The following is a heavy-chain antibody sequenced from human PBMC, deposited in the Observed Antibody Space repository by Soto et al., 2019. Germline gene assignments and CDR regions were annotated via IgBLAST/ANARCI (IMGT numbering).Heavy chain of an antibody. CDR3: DETAAPGTTHFDF. D-gene: IGHD6-13*01. J-gene: IGHJ4*02. CDR2: IYYSGNT. V-gene: IGHV4-39*01. CDR1: GGSLGSSSYY. Sequence: SETLSLTCTVSGGSLGSSSYYWGWIRQSPGKGLEWIGNIYYSGNTFYNPSLKSRVTISVDTSKNQIYLHLSAVTAADTAIFYCDETAAPGTTHFDFWGQGTLVPVSS.